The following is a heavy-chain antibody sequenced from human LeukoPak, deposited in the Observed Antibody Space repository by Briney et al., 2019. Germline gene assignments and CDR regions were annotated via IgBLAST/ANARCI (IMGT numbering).Heavy chain of an antibody. V-gene: IGHV4-4*07. Sequence: NPSETLSLTCTVSGGSISSYYWSWIRQPAGKGVEWIGRIYTSGSTNYNPSLKSRVTMSVDTSKNQFSLKLSSVTAADTAVYYCARVSIGVVPAAWDAFDIWGQGTMVTVSS. CDR3: ARVSIGVVPAAWDAFDI. D-gene: IGHD2-2*01. J-gene: IGHJ3*02. CDR2: IYTSGST. CDR1: GGSISSYY.